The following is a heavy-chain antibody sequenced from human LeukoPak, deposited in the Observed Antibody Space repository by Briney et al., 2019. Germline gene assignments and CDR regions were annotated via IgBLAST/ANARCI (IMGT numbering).Heavy chain of an antibody. CDR1: GFTFSTYS. Sequence: GGSLRLSCAVSGFTFSTYSMNWVRQAPGKGLEWVSYISSSSSTIYYADSVKGRFTISRDNAKNSLYLQMNSLRAEDTAVYYCARVVAAAGTLSWFDPWGQGTLVTVSS. CDR2: ISSSSSTI. V-gene: IGHV3-48*01. CDR3: ARVVAAAGTLSWFDP. J-gene: IGHJ5*02. D-gene: IGHD6-13*01.